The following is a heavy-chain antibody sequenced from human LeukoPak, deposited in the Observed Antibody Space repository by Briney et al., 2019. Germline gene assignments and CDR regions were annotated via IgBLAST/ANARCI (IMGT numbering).Heavy chain of an antibody. CDR2: INSDGSST. D-gene: IGHD3-9*01. Sequence: GGSLRLSCAASGFTFSSYWMHWVRQAPGKGLVWVSRINSDGSSTSYADSVKGRFTISRDNAKNTLYLQMNSLRAEDTAVYYCARDSLGKRYFDWLYTYYYYMDVWGKGTTVTVSS. V-gene: IGHV3-74*01. J-gene: IGHJ6*03. CDR3: ARDSLGKRYFDWLYTYYYYMDV. CDR1: GFTFSSYW.